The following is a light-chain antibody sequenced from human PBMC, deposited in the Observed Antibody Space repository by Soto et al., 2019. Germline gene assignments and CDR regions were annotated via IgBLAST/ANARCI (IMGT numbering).Light chain of an antibody. CDR1: QSVNSK. J-gene: IGKJ5*01. Sequence: EIVMTQSPATLSVCPVERATLSCRASQSVNSKLAWYQQKLGQAPRLLIYGASTRATDIPARFSASGSGTEFTLTISSLQSEDFAVYYCQQYGYSPITLGQGTRLEIK. V-gene: IGKV3-15*01. CDR3: QQYGYSPIT. CDR2: GAS.